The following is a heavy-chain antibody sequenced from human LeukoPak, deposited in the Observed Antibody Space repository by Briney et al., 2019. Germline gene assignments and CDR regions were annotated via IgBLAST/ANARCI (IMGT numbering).Heavy chain of an antibody. J-gene: IGHJ4*02. Sequence: SETLSLTCTVSGYSISSGYYWGWIRQPPGKGLEWIGSIYHSGSTYYNPSLKSRVTISVDTSKNQFSLKLSSVTAADTAVYYCVRIQLWYYFDYWGQGTLVTVSS. CDR2: IYHSGST. D-gene: IGHD5-18*01. CDR1: GYSISSGYY. CDR3: VRIQLWYYFDY. V-gene: IGHV4-38-2*02.